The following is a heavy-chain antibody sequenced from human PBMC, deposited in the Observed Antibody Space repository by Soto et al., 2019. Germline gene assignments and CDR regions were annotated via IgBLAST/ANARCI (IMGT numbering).Heavy chain of an antibody. V-gene: IGHV4-39*07. J-gene: IGHJ4*02. CDR2: INYSGST. CDR1: GGSISSSSYY. Sequence: PSETLSLTCTVSGGSISSSSYYWGWIRQPPGKGLEWIGRINYSGSTYYNPSLKSRVTISVDTSKNQFSLKLTSVTAADTAVYYCARDKITGLFDYWGQGTLVTVSS. D-gene: IGHD2-8*02. CDR3: ARDKITGLFDY.